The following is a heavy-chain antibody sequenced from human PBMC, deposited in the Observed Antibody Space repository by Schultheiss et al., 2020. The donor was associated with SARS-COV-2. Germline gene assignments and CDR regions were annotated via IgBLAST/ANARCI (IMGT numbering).Heavy chain of an antibody. CDR3: ASEWVVVAANWWFDP. CDR2: ITDYNGNT. CDR1: GYTFSDYG. Sequence: ASVKVSCKASGYTFSDYGINWVRQAPGQGLEWLGWITDYNGNTKSSHKFEGRVTLTTDASSSTAYMELRSLRSDDTAVYYCASEWVVVAANWWFDPWGQGTLVTVSS. V-gene: IGHV1-18*01. J-gene: IGHJ5*02. D-gene: IGHD2-15*01.